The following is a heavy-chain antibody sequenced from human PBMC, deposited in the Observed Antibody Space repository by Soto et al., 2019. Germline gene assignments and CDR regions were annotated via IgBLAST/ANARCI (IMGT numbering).Heavy chain of an antibody. V-gene: IGHV3-33*05. Sequence: QVQLVESGGGVVQPGTSLRLSCVGSGFTFRSYVIHWVRQAPGKGLEWVALTSYDGSNNFYGDSVKGRVTISRDNSRNTVELQMDSLRLEDTALYYCARWGTTGGLDVWGQGPRVSVSS. D-gene: IGHD3-16*01. CDR3: ARWGTTGGLDV. CDR2: TSYDGSNN. J-gene: IGHJ4*02. CDR1: GFTFRSYV.